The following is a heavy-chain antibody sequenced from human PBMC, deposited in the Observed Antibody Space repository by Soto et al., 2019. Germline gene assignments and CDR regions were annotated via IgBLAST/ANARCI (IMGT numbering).Heavy chain of an antibody. CDR1: GHIFSNYW. Sequence: GASLKISCKGSGHIFSNYWIGWVRQMPGKGLEWMGIIYPGDSQTYYSPSFRGHVTISVTKSITTVFLQWSSLRASDTAMYYCARQIYDSDTGPNFQYYFDSWGQGTPVTVSS. V-gene: IGHV5-51*01. CDR2: IYPGDSQT. J-gene: IGHJ4*02. CDR3: ARQIYDSDTGPNFQYYFDS. D-gene: IGHD3-22*01.